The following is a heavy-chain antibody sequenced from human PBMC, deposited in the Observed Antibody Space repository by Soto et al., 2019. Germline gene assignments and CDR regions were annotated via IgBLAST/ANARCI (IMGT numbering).Heavy chain of an antibody. CDR1: GYTFTSYA. Sequence: ASVKVSCKASGYTFTSYAMHWVRQAPGQRLEWMGWINAGNGNTKYSQKFQGRVTITRDTSASTAYMELSSLRSEDTAVYYCARADPGGYDLDYWGQGTLVTVSS. CDR3: ARADPGGYDLDY. D-gene: IGHD5-12*01. V-gene: IGHV1-3*01. CDR2: INAGNGNT. J-gene: IGHJ4*02.